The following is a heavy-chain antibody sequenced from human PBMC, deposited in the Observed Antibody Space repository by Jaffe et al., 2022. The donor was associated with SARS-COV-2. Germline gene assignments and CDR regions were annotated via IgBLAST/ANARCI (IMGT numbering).Heavy chain of an antibody. D-gene: IGHD1-7*01. J-gene: IGHJ3*02. CDR2: IWFDGSNT. V-gene: IGHV3-33*01. CDR3: ASGWGSGTYTFDI. Sequence: QVQLVESGGGVVQPGRSLRLSCAASGFIFSSYGMHWVRQAPGKGLEWVAVIWFDGSNTYYADSVKGRFTISRDNSKNTLYLQMNSLRGEDTAVYYCASGWGSGTYTFDIWGQGTMVTVSS. CDR1: GFIFSSYG.